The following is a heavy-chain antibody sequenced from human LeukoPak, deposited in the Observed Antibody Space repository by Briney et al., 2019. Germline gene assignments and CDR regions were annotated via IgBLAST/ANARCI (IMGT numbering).Heavy chain of an antibody. CDR3: ASSSAWYSFGPNWFDP. V-gene: IGHV4-59*01. CDR2: IYYSGST. D-gene: IGHD6-19*01. Sequence: SETLSLTCTVSGGSISSYYWSWIRQPPGKGLEWIGYIYYSGSTNYNPSLKSRVTISVDTSKNQFSLKLSSVTAADTAVYYRASSSAWYSFGPNWFDPWGQGTLVTVSS. J-gene: IGHJ5*02. CDR1: GGSISSYY.